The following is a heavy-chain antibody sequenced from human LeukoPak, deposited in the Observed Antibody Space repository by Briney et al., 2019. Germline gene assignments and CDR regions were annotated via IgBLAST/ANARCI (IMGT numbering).Heavy chain of an antibody. J-gene: IGHJ4*02. D-gene: IGHD3-22*01. V-gene: IGHV3-66*01. CDR2: IYSDART. CDR3: TRVLRGFDTRAYYYDYFDY. CDR1: GFTFSSYA. Sequence: PGGSLRLSCAASGFTFSSYAMSWVRQAPGKGLERVSIIYSDARTYYADSVKGRFTISRDNSKNILYLQMNNLGAEDTAVYYCTRVLRGFDTRAYYYDYFDYWGQGTLVTVSS.